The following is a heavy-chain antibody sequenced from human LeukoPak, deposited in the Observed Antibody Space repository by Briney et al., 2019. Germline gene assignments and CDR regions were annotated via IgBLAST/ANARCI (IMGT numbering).Heavy chain of an antibody. CDR2: MKTDGTEK. CDR3: ARDQEGGSDFWSGYFWQNYYGMDV. V-gene: IGHV3-7*01. D-gene: IGHD3-3*01. J-gene: IGHJ6*02. Sequence: PGGSLSLSCAASGFNLSTSWMNWVRQASGKGLEWVASMKTDGTEKYYVDSVKGRFNISRDNAKNSLYLQMNSLRAEDTAVYYCARDQEGGSDFWSGYFWQNYYGMDVWGQGTTVTVSS. CDR1: GFNLSTSW.